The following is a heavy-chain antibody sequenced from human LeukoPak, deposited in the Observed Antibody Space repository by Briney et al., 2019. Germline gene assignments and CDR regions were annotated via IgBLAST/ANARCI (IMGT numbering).Heavy chain of an antibody. D-gene: IGHD2-15*01. V-gene: IGHV4-59*08. CDR2: IYDSGTT. J-gene: IGHJ4*02. CDR3: GRQVHGRGGSLYHFDY. CDR1: GGSISSSY. Sequence: PETLSLTCTVSGGSISSSYWSWIRQPPGKGLEWIGYIYDSGTTNYNPSLKSRVTMSIDRSKHQFSLKLRSVTAAYTCANYCGRQVHGRGGSLYHFDYWGQGTLVTVSS.